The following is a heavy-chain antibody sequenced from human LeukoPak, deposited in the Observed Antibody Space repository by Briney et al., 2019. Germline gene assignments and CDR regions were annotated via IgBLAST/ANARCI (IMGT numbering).Heavy chain of an antibody. D-gene: IGHD6-13*01. Sequence: GGSLRLSCAASGFTFSSYWMHWVRQAPGKGLVWVSRINSDGSSTNYADSVRGRFTISRGNAENTLYLQMNSLRAEDTAVYYCARKAAGLTLDFWGQGTLVTVSS. CDR1: GFTFSSYW. CDR3: ARKAAGLTLDF. V-gene: IGHV3-74*01. J-gene: IGHJ4*02. CDR2: INSDGSST.